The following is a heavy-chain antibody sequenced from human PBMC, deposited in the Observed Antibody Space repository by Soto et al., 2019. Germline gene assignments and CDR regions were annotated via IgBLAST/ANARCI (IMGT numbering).Heavy chain of an antibody. CDR2: MNPNSGNT. J-gene: IGHJ5*02. CDR3: ARDNRYNWNDEGWFDP. CDR1: GYSFSDYD. Sequence: QVQLVQSGAEVKKPGASVMVSCKASGYSFSDYDINWVRQATGQGPEWMGWMNPNSGNTGYAQKFQGRVTMTRNTSINTAYMELSSVGSEDTAVYYCARDNRYNWNDEGWFDPWGQGTLVTVSS. D-gene: IGHD1-20*01. V-gene: IGHV1-8*01.